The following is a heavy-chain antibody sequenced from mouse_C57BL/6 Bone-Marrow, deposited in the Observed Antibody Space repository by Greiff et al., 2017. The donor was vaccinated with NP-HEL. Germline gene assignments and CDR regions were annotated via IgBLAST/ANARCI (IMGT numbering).Heavy chain of an antibody. CDR2: IHPNSGST. D-gene: IGHD1-1*01. CDR1: GYTFTSYW. V-gene: IGHV1-64*01. CDR3: AFYYGSSGFAY. J-gene: IGHJ3*01. Sequence: QVQLQQPGAELVKPGASVKLSCKASGYTFTSYWMHWVKQRPGQGLEWIGMIHPNSGSTNYNEKFKSKATLTVDKSSSTAYMQLSSLTSEDSAVYYCAFYYGSSGFAYWGQGTLVTVSA.